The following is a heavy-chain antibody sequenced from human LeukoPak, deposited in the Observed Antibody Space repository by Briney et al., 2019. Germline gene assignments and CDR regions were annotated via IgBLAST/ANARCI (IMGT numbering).Heavy chain of an antibody. V-gene: IGHV3-7*01. J-gene: IGHJ4*02. CDR3: ARLELGAYYDSSGHL. CDR1: GFTFSSYW. D-gene: IGHD3-22*01. CDR2: IKQDGSEK. Sequence: SGGSLRLSCAASGFTFSSYWMSWVRQAPGKGLEWVANIKQDGSEKYYVDAVKGRFTISRDNAKNSLYLQMNSLRAEDTAVYYCARLELGAYYDSSGHLWGQGTLVTVSS.